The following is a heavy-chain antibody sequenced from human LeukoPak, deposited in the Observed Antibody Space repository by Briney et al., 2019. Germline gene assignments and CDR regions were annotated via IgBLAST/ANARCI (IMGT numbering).Heavy chain of an antibody. CDR1: GGSFSGYY. V-gene: IGHV4-34*01. J-gene: IGHJ4*02. D-gene: IGHD6-19*01. CDR2: INHSGST. CDR3: ARSSSSGWYGGRFDY. Sequence: SETLSLTCAVYGGSFSGYYWSWIRQPPGKGLEWIGEINHSGSTNYNPSLKSRVTISVDTSKNQFSLKLSSVTAADTAVYYCARSSSSGWYGGRFDYWGQGTLVTVSS.